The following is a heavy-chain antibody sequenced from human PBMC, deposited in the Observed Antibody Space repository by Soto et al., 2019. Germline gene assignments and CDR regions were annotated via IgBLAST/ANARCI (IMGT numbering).Heavy chain of an antibody. D-gene: IGHD3-3*01. CDR3: ARGDFGKVDY. CDR2: MNPNSGNT. V-gene: IGHV1-8*01. J-gene: IGHJ4*02. Sequence: NVSWKGAGYSLSRYHGGRLRQATRQGLEWMGWMNPNSGNTGYAQKFQGRVTMTRNTSISTAYMELSSLRSEDTAVCYCARGDFGKVDYWGQGTLVTVSS. CDR1: GYSLSRYH.